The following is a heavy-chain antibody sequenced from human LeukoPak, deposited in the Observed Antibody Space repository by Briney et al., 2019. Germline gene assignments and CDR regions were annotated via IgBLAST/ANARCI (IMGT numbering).Heavy chain of an antibody. CDR1: GYTFTSYD. D-gene: IGHD3-9*01. V-gene: IGHV1-8*03. J-gene: IGHJ5*02. CDR2: MNPNSGNT. Sequence: ASVKVSCKASGYTFTSYDINWVRQATGQGLEWMGWMNPNSGNTGYAQKFQGRVTITRNTSISTAYMELSSLRSEDTAVYYCAGGPRYFVGNWFDPWGQGTLVTVSS. CDR3: AGGPRYFVGNWFDP.